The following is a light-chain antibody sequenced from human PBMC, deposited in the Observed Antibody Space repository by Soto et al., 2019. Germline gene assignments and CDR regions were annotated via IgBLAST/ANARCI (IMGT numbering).Light chain of an antibody. CDR1: QDISNY. CDR2: DAS. J-gene: IGKJ1*01. V-gene: IGKV1-33*01. Sequence: DIQMTQSPSSLSASVGDRVTITCQSSQDISNYLNWYQKKPGKAPKLLIYDASNLEAGVPSRFSVRGSGTDFTFTISSLQPEDIATYYCQKLGTFGQGTKVEIK. CDR3: QKLGT.